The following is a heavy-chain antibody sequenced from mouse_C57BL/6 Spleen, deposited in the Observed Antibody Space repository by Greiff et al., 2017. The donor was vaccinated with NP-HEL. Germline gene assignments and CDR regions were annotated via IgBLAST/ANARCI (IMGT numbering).Heavy chain of an antibody. D-gene: IGHD1-1*01. J-gene: IGHJ4*01. CDR3: ARTSPYYGSSNPQYYYAMDY. V-gene: IGHV1-55*01. CDR1: GYTFTSYW. CDR2: IYPGSGST. Sequence: QVQLKQPGAELVKPGASVKMSCKASGYTFTSYWITWVKQRPGQGLEWIGDIYPGSGSTNYNEKFKSKATLTVDTSSSTAYMQLSSLTSEDSAVYYCARTSPYYGSSNPQYYYAMDYWGQGTSVTVSS.